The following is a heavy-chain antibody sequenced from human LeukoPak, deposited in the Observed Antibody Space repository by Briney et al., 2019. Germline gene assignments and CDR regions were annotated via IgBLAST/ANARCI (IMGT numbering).Heavy chain of an antibody. CDR3: ARRPKGRRGGWYWFDP. CDR2: ISSSGSTI. J-gene: IGHJ5*02. V-gene: IGHV3-48*04. D-gene: IGHD6-19*01. CDR1: GFIFSSYS. Sequence: GGSLRLSCAASGFIFSSYSMNWVRQAPGKGLEWVSYISSSGSTIYYADSVKGRFTISRDNAKNSLYLQMNSLRAEDTAVYYCARRPKGRRGGWYWFDPWGQGTLVTVSS.